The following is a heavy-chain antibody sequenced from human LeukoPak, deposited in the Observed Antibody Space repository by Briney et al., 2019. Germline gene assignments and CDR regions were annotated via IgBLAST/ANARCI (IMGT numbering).Heavy chain of an antibody. CDR2: IRYDGSNK. Sequence: GGSPRLSCAASGFTFSDYGMHWVRQAPGKGLEWVAFIRYDGSNKYYADSVKGRFTISRDNSKNTLYLQMNSLRVEDTAVYYCARASLRYFDWLLGAFDIWGQGTMVTVSS. CDR1: GFTFSDYG. J-gene: IGHJ3*02. D-gene: IGHD3-9*01. V-gene: IGHV3-30*02. CDR3: ARASLRYFDWLLGAFDI.